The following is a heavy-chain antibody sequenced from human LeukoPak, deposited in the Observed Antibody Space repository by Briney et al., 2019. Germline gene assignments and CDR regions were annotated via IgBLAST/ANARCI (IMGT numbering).Heavy chain of an antibody. D-gene: IGHD6-13*01. CDR2: IYPGDSDT. CDR1: GSRFTSYW. V-gene: IGHV5-51*01. CDR3: ATQQSGIAAAGGAFDI. J-gene: IGHJ3*02. Sequence: GESLKISCKGSGSRFTSYWIGWVRQMPGKGLEWMGIIYPGDSDTRYSPSFQGQVTISADESIHTACLQWSSLKASDTATYYCATQQSGIAAAGGAFDIWGQGTMVTVSS.